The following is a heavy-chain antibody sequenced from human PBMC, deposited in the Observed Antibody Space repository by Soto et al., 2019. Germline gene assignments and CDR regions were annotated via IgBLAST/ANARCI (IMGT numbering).Heavy chain of an antibody. D-gene: IGHD4-17*01. CDR3: TSHDTVGCVDV. Sequence: EMQLVESGGALVQPGGSLQLSCAASGFIFADSTIHWVRQASGKGLEWVGRIRSKAHNYAIEYAESVKGRFVISRDNSRNTAYIQMNSLTTEDTAVYYCTSHDTVGCVDVWGQGTPVTVSS. CDR2: IRSKAHNYAI. CDR1: GFIFADST. J-gene: IGHJ6*02. V-gene: IGHV3-73*02.